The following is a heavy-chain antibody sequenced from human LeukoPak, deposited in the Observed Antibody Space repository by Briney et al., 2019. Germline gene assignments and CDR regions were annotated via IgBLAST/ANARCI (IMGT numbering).Heavy chain of an antibody. J-gene: IGHJ6*02. CDR2: ITSSGTTI. V-gene: IGHV3-11*01. D-gene: IGHD3-10*01. CDR3: ARSHYGSGSYPARYGMDV. CDR1: GFPFTDSC. Sequence: GGSLRLSCAASGFPFTDSCMYWIRQAPGKGLDLFSYITSSGTTIYYADTVRGRFTISRDNAKNSLYLQMNSLRAEDTAVYYCARSHYGSGSYPARYGMDVWGQGPRSPSP.